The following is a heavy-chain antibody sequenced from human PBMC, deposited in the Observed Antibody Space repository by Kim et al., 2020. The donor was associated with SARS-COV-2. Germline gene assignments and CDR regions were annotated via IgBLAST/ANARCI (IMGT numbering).Heavy chain of an antibody. D-gene: IGHD2-2*01. CDR3: ARDYEGTSSSTSGVLY. Sequence: GGSLRLSCAASGFTVSSNYMSWVRQAPGKGLEWVSVIYSGGSTYYADSVKGRFTISRDNSKNTLYLQMNSLRAEDTAVYYCARDYEGTSSSTSGVLYWGQGTLVTVSS. CDR1: GFTVSSNY. CDR2: IYSGGST. V-gene: IGHV3-53*01. J-gene: IGHJ4*02.